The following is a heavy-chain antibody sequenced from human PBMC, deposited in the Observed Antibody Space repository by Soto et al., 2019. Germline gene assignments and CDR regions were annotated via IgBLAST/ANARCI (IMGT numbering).Heavy chain of an antibody. V-gene: IGHV1-69*02. CDR1: GGTFSSYT. CDR2: IIPILGIA. CDR3: ETSSIAVARNDAFDI. Sequence: GASLKVSCKASGGTFSSYTISWVRQAPGQGLEWMGRIIPILGIANYAQKFQGRVTITADKSTSTAYMELSSLRSEDTAVYYCETSSIAVARNDAFDIWGQGTMVNVSS. J-gene: IGHJ3*02. D-gene: IGHD6-19*01.